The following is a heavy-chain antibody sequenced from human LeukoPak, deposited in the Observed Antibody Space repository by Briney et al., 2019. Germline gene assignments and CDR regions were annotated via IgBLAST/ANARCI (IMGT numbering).Heavy chain of an antibody. CDR1: GFTFSSYS. Sequence: PGGSLRLSCAASGFTFSSYSMNWVRQAPGKGLEWVSYISSSSSTIYYADSVKGRFTISRDNAKNSLYLQMNSLRDEDTAVYYCARAVDTAMVQVPYYYGVDVWGQGTTVTVSS. V-gene: IGHV3-48*02. CDR3: ARAVDTAMVQVPYYYGVDV. J-gene: IGHJ6*02. D-gene: IGHD5-18*01. CDR2: ISSSSSTI.